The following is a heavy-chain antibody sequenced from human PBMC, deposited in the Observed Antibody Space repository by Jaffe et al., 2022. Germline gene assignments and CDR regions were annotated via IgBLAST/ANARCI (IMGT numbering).Heavy chain of an antibody. Sequence: QVQLQESGPGLVKPSQTLSLTCTVSGGSISSGSYYWSWIRQPAGKGLEWIGRIYTSGSTNYNPSLKSRVTISVDTSKNQFSLKLSSVTAADTAVYYCAREAAGSGPHDYWGQGTLVTVSS. D-gene: IGHD6-13*01. J-gene: IGHJ4*02. CDR1: GGSISSGSYY. CDR2: IYTSGST. CDR3: AREAAGSGPHDY. V-gene: IGHV4-61*02.